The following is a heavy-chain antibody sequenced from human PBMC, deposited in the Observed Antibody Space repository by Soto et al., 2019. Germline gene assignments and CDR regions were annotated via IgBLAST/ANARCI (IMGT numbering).Heavy chain of an antibody. J-gene: IGHJ3*02. D-gene: IGHD3-22*01. CDR2: ISAYNGNT. Sequence: QVQLVQSGAEVKKPGASVKVSCKASGYTFTSYGISWVRQAPGQGLEWMGWISAYNGNTNYAQKLQGRVTMTTDTSTSTAYMELRSLRSDDTAVDCCASHVLRVAPTMIGVGDAFDIWCQGTMVTVS. V-gene: IGHV1-18*04. CDR3: ASHVLRVAPTMIGVGDAFDI. CDR1: GYTFTSYG.